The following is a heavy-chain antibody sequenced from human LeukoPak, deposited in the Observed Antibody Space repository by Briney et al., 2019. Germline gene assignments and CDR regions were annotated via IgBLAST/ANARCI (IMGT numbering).Heavy chain of an antibody. J-gene: IGHJ4*02. CDR1: GFTFTTYN. D-gene: IGHD2-15*01. V-gene: IGHV3-69-1*01. CDR3: VPLCGGSCYRFDY. Sequence: GGSLRLSCATSGFTFTTYNMNWVRQAPGKGLEWVSFISSSSTIYYADSVKGRFTVSRDNAKKSLYLQMDSLRAEDTAVYYCVPLCGGSCYRFDYWGQGTLVTVSS. CDR2: ISSSSTI.